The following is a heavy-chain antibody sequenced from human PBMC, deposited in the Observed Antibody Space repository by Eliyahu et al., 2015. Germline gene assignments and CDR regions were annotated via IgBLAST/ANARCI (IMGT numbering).Heavy chain of an antibody. CDR2: ISSISGYX. Sequence: EVQLVESGGGLVKPGGSLRLSXAASGFXFSXYSXTWVRQAPGKGXGWVSSISSISGYXYYADSLKGRFTISRDNPKNSLYLQMNSLRAEDTAVYYCARSGGDIVVVPAADGMDVWGQGTTVTVSS. D-gene: IGHD2-2*01. V-gene: IGHV3-21*01. CDR3: ARSGGDIVVVPAADGMDV. CDR1: GFXFSXYS. J-gene: IGHJ6*02.